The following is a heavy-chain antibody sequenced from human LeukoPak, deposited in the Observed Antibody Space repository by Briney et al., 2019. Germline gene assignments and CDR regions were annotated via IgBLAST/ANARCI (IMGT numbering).Heavy chain of an antibody. D-gene: IGHD3-10*01. CDR1: GFTFSSYS. CDR3: ARGREVRGVIRGGSWFDP. Sequence: GGSLRLSCAASGFTFSSYSMNWVRQAPGKGLEWVSCISSSSSYIYYGDSVKGRFTTSRDNAKNSLYLQMNSLRAEDTAVYYCARGREVRGVIRGGSWFDPWGQGTLVTVSS. CDR2: ISSSSSYI. V-gene: IGHV3-21*01. J-gene: IGHJ5*02.